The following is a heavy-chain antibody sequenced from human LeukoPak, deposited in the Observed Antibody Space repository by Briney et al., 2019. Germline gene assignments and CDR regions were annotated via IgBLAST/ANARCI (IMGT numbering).Heavy chain of an antibody. CDR3: ATGITGTTLDY. CDR1: GKTPTELS. D-gene: IGHD1-7*01. Sequence: APGKVPSKVSGKTPTELSMHWVGQAPGKGVEWMGGFDPEDGETIYAQKFQGRVTMTEDTSTDTAYMELSSLRSEDTAVYYCATGITGTTLDYWGQGTLVTVSS. J-gene: IGHJ4*02. CDR2: FDPEDGET. V-gene: IGHV1-24*01.